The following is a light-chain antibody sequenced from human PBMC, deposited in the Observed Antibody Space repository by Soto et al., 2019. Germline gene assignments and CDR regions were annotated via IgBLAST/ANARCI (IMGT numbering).Light chain of an antibody. CDR2: DAS. J-gene: IGKJ5*01. Sequence: DIQMTQSPSTLSASVGDRVTITCRASQSISSWLAWYQQKPGKAPNLLIYDASSLESGVPSRFSGSGSGTEFTLTISSLQPEDFATYYCQQLMSYPITFGQGTRLETK. V-gene: IGKV1-5*01. CDR1: QSISSW. CDR3: QQLMSYPIT.